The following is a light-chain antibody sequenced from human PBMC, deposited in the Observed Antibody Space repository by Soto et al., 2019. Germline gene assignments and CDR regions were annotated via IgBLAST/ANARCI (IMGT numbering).Light chain of an antibody. CDR3: QVWDSSSDHKV. Sequence: SYELTQPPSVSVAPGKAARITCGGNNIGSKSVHWYQQKPGQAPVLVIYYDSDRPSGIPERFSGSNSGNTATLTISRVEAGYEADYYCQVWDSSSDHKVVGTGTKVTVL. CDR1: NIGSKS. V-gene: IGLV3-21*04. J-gene: IGLJ1*01. CDR2: YDS.